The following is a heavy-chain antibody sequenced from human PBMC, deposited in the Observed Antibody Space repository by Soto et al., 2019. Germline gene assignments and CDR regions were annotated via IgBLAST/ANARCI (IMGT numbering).Heavy chain of an antibody. J-gene: IGHJ4*02. D-gene: IGHD5-12*01. Sequence: GGSLRLSCAASGFTFSDYSMSWVRQSPGKGLEGVANIKQDGSEEDYVDSVKGRLTISRDNAKNTLYLQMNSLRAEDTAVYYCAKVWMEGDYWGQGTLVTVSS. V-gene: IGHV3-7*03. CDR1: GFTFSDYS. CDR2: IKQDGSEE. CDR3: AKVWMEGDY.